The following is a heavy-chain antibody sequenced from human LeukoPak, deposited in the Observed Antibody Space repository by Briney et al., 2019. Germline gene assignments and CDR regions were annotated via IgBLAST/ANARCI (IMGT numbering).Heavy chain of an antibody. V-gene: IGHV1-8*03. CDR2: MNPNSGNT. D-gene: IGHD2-2*01. CDR3: ARGVRVVVPAAKTWPRENGVGRSPYYYCYMDV. CDR1: GYTFTSYD. J-gene: IGHJ6*03. Sequence: ASVKVSCKASGYTFTSYDINWVRQATGQGLEWMGWMNPNSGNTGYAQKFQGRVTITRNTSISTAYMELSRLRSEHTAGYYCARGVRVVVPAAKTWPRENGVGRSPYYYCYMDVWGKGPTLPVSS.